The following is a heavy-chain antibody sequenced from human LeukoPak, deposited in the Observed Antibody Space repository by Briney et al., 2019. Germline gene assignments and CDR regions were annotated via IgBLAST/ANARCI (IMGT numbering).Heavy chain of an antibody. CDR2: IYHSGST. D-gene: IGHD6-13*01. Sequence: SETLSLTCAVSGGSISSSNWWSWVRQPPGKGLEWIGEIYHSGSTNYNPSLKSRVTISVDKSKNQFSLKLSSVTAADTAVYYCARGPLAAGPVPPLDYWGQGTLVTVSS. J-gene: IGHJ4*02. V-gene: IGHV4-4*02. CDR3: ARGPLAAGPVPPLDY. CDR1: GGSISSSNW.